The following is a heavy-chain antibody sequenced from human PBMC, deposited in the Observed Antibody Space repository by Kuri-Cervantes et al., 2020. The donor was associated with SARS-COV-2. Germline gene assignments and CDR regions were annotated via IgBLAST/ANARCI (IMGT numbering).Heavy chain of an antibody. CDR3: ARSTPFRRLVVISQGGAFDI. Sequence: ADSVKGRFTISRDSFKIPLSLQMNSLRAEDTAVYYCARSTPFRRLVVISQGGAFDIWGQGTMVTVSS. J-gene: IGHJ3*02. D-gene: IGHD3-22*01. V-gene: IGHV3-53*01.